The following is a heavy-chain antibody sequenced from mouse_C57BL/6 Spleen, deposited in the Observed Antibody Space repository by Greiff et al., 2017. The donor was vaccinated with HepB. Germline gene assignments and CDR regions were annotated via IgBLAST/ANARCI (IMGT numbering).Heavy chain of an antibody. CDR2: INPSTGGT. CDR3: ARYLNWDGAWFAY. CDR1: GYSFTGYY. D-gene: IGHD4-1*01. J-gene: IGHJ3*01. Sequence: VQLQQSGPELVKPGASVKISCKASGYSFTGYYMNWLKQSPEKSLEWIGEINPSTGGTTYNQKFKAKATLTVDKSSSTAYMQLKSLTSEDSAVYYCARYLNWDGAWFAYWGQGTLVTVSA. V-gene: IGHV1-42*01.